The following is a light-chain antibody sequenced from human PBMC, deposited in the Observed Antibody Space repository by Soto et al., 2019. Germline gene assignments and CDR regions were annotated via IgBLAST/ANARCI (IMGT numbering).Light chain of an antibody. CDR2: EVV. Sequence: QSALTQPPSASGSPGQSVAISCTGTSSDVGGYNYVSWYQQHPGKAPKLIIYEVVKRPSGVPDRFSGSKSGNTASLTVSGLQPEDYSYYYCSSHGGSGVFGGGTKLTVL. CDR1: SSDVGGYNY. J-gene: IGLJ3*02. V-gene: IGLV2-8*01. CDR3: SSHGGSGV.